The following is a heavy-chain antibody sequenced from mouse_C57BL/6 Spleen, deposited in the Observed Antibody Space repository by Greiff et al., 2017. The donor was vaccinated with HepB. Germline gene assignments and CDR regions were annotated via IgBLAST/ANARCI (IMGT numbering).Heavy chain of an antibody. CDR2: IWGVGST. D-gene: IGHD1-1*01. CDR1: GFSLTSYG. V-gene: IGHV2-6*01. CDR3: ARNYYGSSYDHYYAMDY. Sequence: VQLVESGPGLVAPSQSLSITCTVSGFSLTSYGVDWVRQSPGKGLEWLGVIWGVGSTNYNSALKSRLSISKDNYKSQVFLKMNSLQTDDTAMCYCARNYYGSSYDHYYAMDYWGQGTSVTVSS. J-gene: IGHJ4*01.